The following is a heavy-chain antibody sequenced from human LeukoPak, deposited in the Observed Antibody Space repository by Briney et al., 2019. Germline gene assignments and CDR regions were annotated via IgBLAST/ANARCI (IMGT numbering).Heavy chain of an antibody. CDR3: ARARQWLLSAFDI. D-gene: IGHD6-19*01. Sequence: PSETLSLTCAVYGGSFSGYYWSWIRQPPGKGLEWIGEINHSGSTNYNPSLKSRVTIPVDTSKNQFSLKLSSVTAADTAVYYCARARQWLLSAFDIWGQGTMVTVSS. J-gene: IGHJ3*02. V-gene: IGHV4-34*01. CDR2: INHSGST. CDR1: GGSFSGYY.